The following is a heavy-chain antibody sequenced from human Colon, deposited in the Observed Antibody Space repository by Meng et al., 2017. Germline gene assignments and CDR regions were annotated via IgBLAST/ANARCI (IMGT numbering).Heavy chain of an antibody. V-gene: IGHV3-74*01. CDR2: ISGDGGSV. CDR3: ASLSPPVTEKWIDP. CDR1: GFSFSDYW. J-gene: IGHJ5*02. Sequence: EVQLGEAGGGLAQPGGSLRLSCAASGFSFSDYWMNWVRQVPGKGLEWVSRISGDGGSVSYADSVKGRFTISRDNSKRTLYLQMNDLRADDTAVYYCASLSPPVTEKWIDPWGQGTLVTVSS. D-gene: IGHD4-17*01.